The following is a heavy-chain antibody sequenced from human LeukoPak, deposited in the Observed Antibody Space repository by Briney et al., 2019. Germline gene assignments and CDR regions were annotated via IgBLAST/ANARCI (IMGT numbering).Heavy chain of an antibody. CDR1: GFTFSSYW. CDR2: IKQDGSEK. D-gene: IGHD3-16*02. Sequence: PGETLRLSCAASGFTFSSYWMSWVRQAPGKGLEWVANIKQDGSEKYYVDSVKGRFTISRDNAKNSLYLQMNSLRAEDTAVYYCATGHDYVWGSYRNDAFDIWGQGTMVTVSS. J-gene: IGHJ3*02. V-gene: IGHV3-7*01. CDR3: ATGHDYVWGSYRNDAFDI.